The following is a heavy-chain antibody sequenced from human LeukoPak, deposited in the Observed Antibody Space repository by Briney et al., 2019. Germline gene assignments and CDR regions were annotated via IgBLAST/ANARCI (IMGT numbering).Heavy chain of an antibody. Sequence: PSETLSLTCTVSGGSISSYYWSWIRQPPGKGLEWIGYIYYRGTTNYNPSLNSRVTISVDTSKNQFSLKLSSVTAADTAVYYCAVCSGGSCYSGVAFDIWGQGTMVTVSS. D-gene: IGHD2-15*01. CDR2: IYYRGTT. V-gene: IGHV4-59*01. J-gene: IGHJ3*02. CDR3: AVCSGGSCYSGVAFDI. CDR1: GGSISSYY.